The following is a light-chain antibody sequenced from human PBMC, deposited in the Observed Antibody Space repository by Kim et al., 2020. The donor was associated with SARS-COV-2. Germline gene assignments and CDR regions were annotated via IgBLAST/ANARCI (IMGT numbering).Light chain of an antibody. CDR1: QSVSSSH. CDR3: QQYGSSPLT. CDR2: AAS. V-gene: IGKV3-20*01. J-gene: IGKJ4*01. Sequence: EIVLTQSPGTLSLSPGERATLSCRASQSVSSSHLAWYQQKPGQAPGLLIYAASRRATGIPYRFSGSGSGTDFTLTISRLEPEDLAVYYCQQYGSSPLTFGGGTKVDIK.